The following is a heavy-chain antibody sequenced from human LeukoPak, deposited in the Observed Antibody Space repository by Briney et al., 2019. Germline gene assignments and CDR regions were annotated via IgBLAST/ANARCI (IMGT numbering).Heavy chain of an antibody. CDR3: ARVLHKRNYDSSDYYGS. J-gene: IGHJ5*02. Sequence: GGSLRLSCAASGFTFSSYSMNWVRQAPGKGLEWISYISSGSSTVYYADSVKGRFTISRDNAKNSLYLQLNGLRAEDTAVYYCARVLHKRNYDSSDYYGSWGQGTLVTVSS. CDR2: ISSGSSTV. CDR1: GFTFSSYS. V-gene: IGHV3-48*01. D-gene: IGHD3-22*01.